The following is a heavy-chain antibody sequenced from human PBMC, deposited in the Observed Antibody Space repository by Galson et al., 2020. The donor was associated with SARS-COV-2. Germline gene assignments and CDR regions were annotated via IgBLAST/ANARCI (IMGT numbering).Heavy chain of an antibody. J-gene: IGHJ3*02. CDR1: GYSITSGYY. V-gene: IGHV4-38-2*01. D-gene: IGHD2-15*01. CDR2: VYPSAST. CDR3: ARGNTVVDPSAFDI. Sequence: SQTLSLTCAVSGYSITSGYYSAWFRHPPGKGLEWIGSVYPSASTYSNPSLPSRVTVSLHTSKNHFTLKLTSMTAADTAVYYCARGNTVVDPSAFDIWGQGTMVTVSS.